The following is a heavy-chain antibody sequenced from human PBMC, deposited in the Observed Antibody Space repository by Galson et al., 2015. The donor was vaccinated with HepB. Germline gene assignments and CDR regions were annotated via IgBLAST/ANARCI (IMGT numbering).Heavy chain of an antibody. D-gene: IGHD1-26*01. CDR1: GFTFSSYG. J-gene: IGHJ3*02. CDR2: IWYDGSNK. CDR3: ARDPHPYIVGASDDAFDI. Sequence: SLRLSCAASGFTFSSYGMHWVRQAPGKGLEWVAVIWYDGSNKYYADSVKGRFTISRDNSKNTPYLQMNSLRAEDTAVYYCARDPHPYIVGASDDAFDIWGQGTMVTVSS. V-gene: IGHV3-33*01.